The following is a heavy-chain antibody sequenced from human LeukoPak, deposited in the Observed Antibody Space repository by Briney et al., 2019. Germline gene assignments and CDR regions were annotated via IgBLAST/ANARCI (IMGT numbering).Heavy chain of an antibody. D-gene: IGHD6-19*01. J-gene: IGHJ6*04. CDR1: GFTFSSYG. CDR3: AKDLRQWLVLGNYYYGMDV. V-gene: IGHV3-30*18. Sequence: GRSLRLSCAASGFTFSSYGMHWVRQAPGKGLEWVAVISYDGSNKYYADSVKGRLTISRDNFKNTLYLQMNSLRAEDTAVYYCAKDLRQWLVLGNYYYGMDVWGKGTTVTVSS. CDR2: ISYDGSNK.